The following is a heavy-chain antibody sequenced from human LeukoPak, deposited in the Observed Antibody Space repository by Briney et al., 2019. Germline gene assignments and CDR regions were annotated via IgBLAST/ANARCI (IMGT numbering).Heavy chain of an antibody. Sequence: GESLKISCKGSGYSFTNYWIVWVRQMPGKGLEWMGIIYPGDSDTRYSPSFQGQVTISADKSISTAYLQWSSLKASDTAMYYCARPRGGLTGNDAFDIWGQGTMVTVSS. V-gene: IGHV5-51*01. CDR2: IYPGDSDT. D-gene: IGHD7-27*01. CDR3: ARPRGGLTGNDAFDI. CDR1: GYSFTNYW. J-gene: IGHJ3*02.